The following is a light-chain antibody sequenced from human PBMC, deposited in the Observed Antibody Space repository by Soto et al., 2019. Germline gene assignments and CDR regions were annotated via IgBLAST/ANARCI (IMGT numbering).Light chain of an antibody. CDR2: GAS. V-gene: IGKV3-20*01. CDR1: QSVSSDF. Sequence: EIVLTQSPDTLSLSPGERATLSCRASQSVSSDFLVWYQQKPGQAPRLLIYGASSRATGIPDRFSGSGSGTDFFLTISRLEPKDFAVYYCQHYDNTPPSVTFGPGTKVDFK. CDR3: QHYDNTPPSVT. J-gene: IGKJ3*01.